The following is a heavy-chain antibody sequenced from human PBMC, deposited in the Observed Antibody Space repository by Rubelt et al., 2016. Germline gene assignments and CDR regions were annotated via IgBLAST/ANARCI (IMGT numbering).Heavy chain of an antibody. D-gene: IGHD4-23*01. Sequence: EVQLVESGGALVQPGGSLILSCAASGFTFTTYAMSWVRQAPGKGLEWVSRIKSGGSNPNYADSVKGRFTISRDNSKSTLFLQMNSLGAEDTALYYCARRGPGGSADDYWGQGALVTVSS. CDR2: IKSGGSNP. CDR1: GFTFTTYA. J-gene: IGHJ4*02. CDR3: ARRGPGGSADDY. V-gene: IGHV3-23*04.